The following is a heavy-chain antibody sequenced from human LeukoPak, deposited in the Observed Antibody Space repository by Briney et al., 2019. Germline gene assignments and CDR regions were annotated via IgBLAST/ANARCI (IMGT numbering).Heavy chain of an antibody. Sequence: ETLSLTCSVSGGSITSYYWNWIRQVPGKGLEWIGYIFYGANTYYNPSLKDRVTMSMDTSKSQVSLKLTSVTAADTAVYYCASGTIFGVIAPYCFHSWGQGTLVTVSP. CDR1: GGSITSYY. V-gene: IGHV4-59*01. CDR3: ASGTIFGVIAPYCFHS. D-gene: IGHD3-3*01. CDR2: IFYGANT. J-gene: IGHJ4*02.